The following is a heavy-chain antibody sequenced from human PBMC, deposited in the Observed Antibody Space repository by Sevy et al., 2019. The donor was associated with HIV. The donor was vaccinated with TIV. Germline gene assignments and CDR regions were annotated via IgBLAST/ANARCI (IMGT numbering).Heavy chain of an antibody. Sequence: ASVKVSCKASGYTFTTYDIIWVRQATGQGLEWMGWMTPNSGNTGYAQKFQGRVTMTRNTSISTAYMDLSSLRSEDTAVYYCARVYAASGWGNGMDVRGQGTTVTVSS. D-gene: IGHD6-13*01. CDR3: ARVYAASGWGNGMDV. CDR2: MTPNSGNT. CDR1: GYTFTTYD. J-gene: IGHJ6*02. V-gene: IGHV1-8*01.